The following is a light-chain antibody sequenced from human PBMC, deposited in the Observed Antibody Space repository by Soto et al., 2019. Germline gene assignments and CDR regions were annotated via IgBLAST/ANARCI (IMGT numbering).Light chain of an antibody. J-gene: IGKJ4*01. V-gene: IGKV1-9*01. CDR1: QDISTF. CDR3: LQLHNYPLT. CDR2: GAS. Sequence: DIQLTQSPSFLSASVGDRVTITCRASQDISTFLAWYQQTPGKIPNLLIYGASTLESGVSSRFSGSGSGTEFTLTISSLQPEDFASYYCLQLHNYPLTFGGGTKVEIK.